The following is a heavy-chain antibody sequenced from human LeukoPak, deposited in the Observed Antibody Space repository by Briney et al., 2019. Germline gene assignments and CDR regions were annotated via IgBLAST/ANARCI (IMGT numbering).Heavy chain of an antibody. CDR3: ATDRGWRTSGYYLYYFEY. CDR2: ISGSGGST. Sequence: GGPLRLSCAASGFTFSSYAMSWVRQAPGKGLEWVSAISGSGGSTYYADSVKGRFTISRDNSKNTLYLQMSSLRAEDTAVYYCATDRGWRTSGYYLYYFEYWGQGTLVTYSS. V-gene: IGHV3-23*01. D-gene: IGHD3-3*01. J-gene: IGHJ4*02. CDR1: GFTFSSYA.